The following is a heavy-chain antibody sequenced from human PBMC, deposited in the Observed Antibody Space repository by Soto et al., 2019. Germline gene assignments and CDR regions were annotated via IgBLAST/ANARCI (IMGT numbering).Heavy chain of an antibody. J-gene: IGHJ4*02. V-gene: IGHV3-23*01. CDR2: ISGSGGST. Sequence: GSLRLSCAASGFTFSSYAMNWVRQAPGKGLEWVSAISGSGGSTYYADSVKGRFTISRDNSKNTLYLQMNSLRAEDTAVYYCAKDAEMYSSTWIDYWGQGTLVTVSS. CDR3: AKDAEMYSSTWIDY. D-gene: IGHD6-13*01. CDR1: GFTFSSYA.